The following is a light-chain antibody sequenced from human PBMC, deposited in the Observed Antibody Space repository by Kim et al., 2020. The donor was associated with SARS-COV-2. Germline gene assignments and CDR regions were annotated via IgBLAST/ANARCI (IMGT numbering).Light chain of an antibody. J-gene: IGKJ1*01. CDR3: LHYGSAQRT. Sequence: EIVLTQSPGTLSLPPGERATLSCRASQSVSSSHLAWYQQKPGQAPRLLISGATNRAPGTPDRFSGSGSGTDFTLAISRLEAEDLAVYYCLHYGSAQRTFGQGTKVDIK. CDR1: QSVSSSH. V-gene: IGKV3-20*01. CDR2: GAT.